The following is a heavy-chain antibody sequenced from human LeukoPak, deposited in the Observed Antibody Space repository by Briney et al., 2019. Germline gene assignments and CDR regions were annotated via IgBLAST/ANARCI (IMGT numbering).Heavy chain of an antibody. Sequence: GASVKVSCKASGYTFTGYYMHWVRQAPGQGLEWMGWINPNSGGTKYAQNFKGRVTMTRDTSNNTAYMELSRLTSDDTAVYYCARVVDDWDYFDYWGQGTLVTVSS. CDR3: ARVVDDWDYFDY. V-gene: IGHV1-2*02. J-gene: IGHJ4*02. D-gene: IGHD2-15*01. CDR1: GYTFTGYY. CDR2: INPNSGGT.